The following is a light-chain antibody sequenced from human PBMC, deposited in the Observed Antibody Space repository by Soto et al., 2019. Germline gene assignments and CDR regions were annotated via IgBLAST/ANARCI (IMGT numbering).Light chain of an antibody. Sequence: DIQMTQSPSTLSAPVGARATITCRASESVSNGLAWYQQNPGKAPTRLIYDVSRLETGVPSRFSGSGSRKEFTLTINSLQPEDFATYFCQQYDTYYTVGQGTEVDNK. J-gene: IGKJ2*01. V-gene: IGKV1-5*01. CDR3: QQYDTYYT. CDR2: DVS. CDR1: ESVSNG.